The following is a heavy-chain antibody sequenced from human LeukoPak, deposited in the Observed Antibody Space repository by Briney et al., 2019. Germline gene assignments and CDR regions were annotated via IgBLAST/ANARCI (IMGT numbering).Heavy chain of an antibody. CDR3: ARGGFYYCGLDV. V-gene: IGHV4-4*02. CDR2: IFHSGST. D-gene: IGHD6-25*01. J-gene: IGHJ6*02. CDR1: GGSVSSSNW. Sequence: PSGTLSLTCAVSGGSVSSSNWWSWVRQPPGKGLEWIGEIFHSGSTNYNPSLKSRVTMSVDKSKNQFSLKVSSVTAADTALYYCARGGFYYCGLDVWGQGTTVAVSS.